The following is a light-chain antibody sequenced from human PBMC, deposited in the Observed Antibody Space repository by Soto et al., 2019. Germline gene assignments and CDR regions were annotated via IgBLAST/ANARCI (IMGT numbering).Light chain of an antibody. CDR2: DNK. V-gene: IGLV1-51*01. CDR1: NNNIGNNY. CDR3: GTWDSSLSAWV. Sequence: QSVLTQPPSVSAAPGQRVTISCSGTNNNIGNNYVSWYRQLPGTAPKLIIYDNKKRPSGIPDRFSGSQSGPSATLGISGLQTGDEADYYCGTWDSSLSAWVFGGGTKLTV. J-gene: IGLJ3*02.